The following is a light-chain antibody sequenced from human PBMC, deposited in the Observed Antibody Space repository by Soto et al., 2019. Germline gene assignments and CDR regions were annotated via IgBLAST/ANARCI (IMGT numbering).Light chain of an antibody. V-gene: IGKV3-20*01. CDR3: QQYGSSHPWT. CDR2: GAS. J-gene: IGKJ1*01. CDR1: QSVSNNY. Sequence: EIVFTQSPGTLSLSPGERATLSCRASQSVSNNYLAWYQQKPGQAPRLLIYGASNRANGIPDRFSGSGSGTDFTLTISRLEPEDFALYYCQQYGSSHPWTFGQGTKVDIK.